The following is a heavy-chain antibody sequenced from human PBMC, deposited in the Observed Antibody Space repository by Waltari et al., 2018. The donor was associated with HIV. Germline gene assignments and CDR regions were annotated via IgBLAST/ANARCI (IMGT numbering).Heavy chain of an antibody. Sequence: QVQLVQSGAEVKKPGSSVKVSCKASGVSFSRYAISWVRQAPGQGLEWMGGIIPILGAATYAQKFQGRVTITADESTTTAYMELSSLRSEDTAVYFCARPHDASGYDFDYWGQGTLVTVSS. CDR1: GVSFSRYA. J-gene: IGHJ4*02. CDR3: ARPHDASGYDFDY. V-gene: IGHV1-69*01. CDR2: IIPILGAA. D-gene: IGHD3-22*01.